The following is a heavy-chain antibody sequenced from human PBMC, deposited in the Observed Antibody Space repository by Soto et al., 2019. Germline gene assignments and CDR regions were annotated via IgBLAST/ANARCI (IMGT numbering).Heavy chain of an antibody. Sequence: EVQLVESGGGLVKPGGSLRLSCAASGFTFSSYSMNWVRQAPGKGLEWVSSISSSSSYIYYADSVKGRFTISRDNAKNSLYLQMNSLRAEDTAVYYCARGRGVVVVDVKCGDYVLDAFDIWGQGTMVTVSS. J-gene: IGHJ3*02. CDR3: ARGRGVVVVDVKCGDYVLDAFDI. V-gene: IGHV3-21*01. D-gene: IGHD2-15*01. CDR1: GFTFSSYS. CDR2: ISSSSSYI.